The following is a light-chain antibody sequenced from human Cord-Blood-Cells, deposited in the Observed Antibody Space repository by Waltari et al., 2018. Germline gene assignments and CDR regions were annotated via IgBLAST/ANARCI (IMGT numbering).Light chain of an antibody. J-gene: IGLJ3*02. CDR3: GSYTSSSTWV. CDR2: DVS. Sequence: QSALTQPASVSGSPGQSITISCTGTSSDVGGYHYVSWYQQHPGKAPKLMIYDVSNRPSGVSNRFSGSKSGNTASLTISGLQAEDEADYYCGSYTSSSTWVFGGGTKLTVL. V-gene: IGLV2-14*01. CDR1: SSDVGGYHY.